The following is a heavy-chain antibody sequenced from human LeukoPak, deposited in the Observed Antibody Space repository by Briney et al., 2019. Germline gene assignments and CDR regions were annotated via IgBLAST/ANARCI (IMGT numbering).Heavy chain of an antibody. CDR2: INPNSGGT. CDR1: GYTFTGYY. V-gene: IGHV1-2*02. Sequence: ASVKVSCKASGYTFTGYYMHWVRQAPGQGLEWMGWINPNSGGTNYAQKFQGRVTMTRDTSISTAYMELSRLRSDDTAVYYCARGDTAMVMAGAFDIWGQGTMVTVSS. J-gene: IGHJ3*02. D-gene: IGHD5-18*01. CDR3: ARGDTAMVMAGAFDI.